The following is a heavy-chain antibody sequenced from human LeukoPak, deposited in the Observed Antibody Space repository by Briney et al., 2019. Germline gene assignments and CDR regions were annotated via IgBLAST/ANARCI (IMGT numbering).Heavy chain of an antibody. V-gene: IGHV3-53*01. D-gene: IGHD3-22*01. Sequence: GGSLRLSCAASGFTVSSNYMSWVRQAPGKGLEWVSVIYSGGSTYYADSVKGRFTISRDNSKNTLYLQMNSLRAEDTAVYYCARGGLGYYDSSGFYSDYWGQGTLVTVSS. CDR3: ARGGLGYYDSSGFYSDY. CDR2: IYSGGST. J-gene: IGHJ4*02. CDR1: GFTVSSNY.